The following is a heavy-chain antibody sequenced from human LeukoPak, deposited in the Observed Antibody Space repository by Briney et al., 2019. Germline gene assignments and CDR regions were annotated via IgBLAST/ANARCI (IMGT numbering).Heavy chain of an antibody. J-gene: IGHJ6*02. CDR2: IIPILGIA. CDR1: GGTFSSYA. Sequence: ASVKVSCKASGGTFSSYAISWVRQAPGQGLEWMGRIIPILGIANYAQKFQGRVTITADKSTSTAYKELSSLRSEDTAVYYCARSYYDILTGYYNGGGYYYYYGMDVWGQGTTDTVSS. V-gene: IGHV1-69*04. CDR3: ARSYYDILTGYYNGGGYYYYYGMDV. D-gene: IGHD3-9*01.